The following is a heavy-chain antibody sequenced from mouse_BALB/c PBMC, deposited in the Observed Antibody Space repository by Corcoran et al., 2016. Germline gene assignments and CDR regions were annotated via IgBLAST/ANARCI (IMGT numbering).Heavy chain of an antibody. CDR1: GYSFTGYY. D-gene: IGHD4-1*01. V-gene: IGHV1-26*01. CDR2: INPYNGAT. Sequence: EVQLQQSGPELVKPGASVKISCKASGYSFTGYYMHWVKQSHVKSLEWIGRINPYNGATSYNQNFKDKASLTVDKSSSTAYMELHSLTSEDSAVYYCARVWDFYYFDYWGQGTTLTVSS. J-gene: IGHJ2*01. CDR3: ARVWDFYYFDY.